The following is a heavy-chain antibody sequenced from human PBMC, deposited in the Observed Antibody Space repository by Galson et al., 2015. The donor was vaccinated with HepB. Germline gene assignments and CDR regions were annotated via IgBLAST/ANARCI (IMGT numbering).Heavy chain of an antibody. J-gene: IGHJ4*02. D-gene: IGHD1-26*01. CDR3: AKAESPKWERLPLDY. Sequence: SLRLSCATSGFTFSAYVMNWVRQAPGKGLEWVSLTSVSGDSTYYAKSVQGRFTSSRDNSKNTLYLQMNSLRAEDTAVYYCAKAESPKWERLPLDYWGQGTLVTVSS. V-gene: IGHV3-23*01. CDR1: GFTFSAYV. CDR2: TSVSGDST.